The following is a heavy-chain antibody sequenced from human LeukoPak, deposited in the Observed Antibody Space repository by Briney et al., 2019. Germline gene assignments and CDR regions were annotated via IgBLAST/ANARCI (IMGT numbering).Heavy chain of an antibody. CDR2: ISGSGGST. V-gene: IGHV3-23*01. D-gene: IGHD1-26*01. CDR3: ARELIVGASSSYGMDV. CDR1: GFTFSSYA. Sequence: GESLRLSCAASGFTFSSYAMSWVRQAPGKGLEWVSAISGSGGSTYYADSVKGRFTISRDNSKNTLYLQMNSLRAEDTAVYYCARELIVGASSSYGMDVWGQGTTVTVSS. J-gene: IGHJ6*02.